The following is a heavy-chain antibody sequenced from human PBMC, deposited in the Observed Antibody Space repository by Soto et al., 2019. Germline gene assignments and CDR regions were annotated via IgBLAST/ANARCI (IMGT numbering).Heavy chain of an antibody. CDR1: GFTFSSYS. Sequence: EVQLVESGGGLVQPGGSLRLSCVASGFTFSSYSMVWVRQAPGKGLEWIAYIFVTSTTIYYADSVKGRFTVSRDNTQNSLFLLMKSLRAEDTAIYYCARDKDWAFDYWGQGTQVIVSS. CDR3: ARDKDWAFDY. V-gene: IGHV3-48*04. CDR2: IFVTSTTI. J-gene: IGHJ4*02. D-gene: IGHD3-9*01.